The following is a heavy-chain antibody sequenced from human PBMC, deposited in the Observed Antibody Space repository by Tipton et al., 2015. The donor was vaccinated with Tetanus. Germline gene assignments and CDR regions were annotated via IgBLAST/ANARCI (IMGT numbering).Heavy chain of an antibody. D-gene: IGHD3-22*01. Sequence: QLVQSGAEMKKPGASVKVSCKASGYTFTGYYIYWVRQAPGQGLEWMGWIDPNSGGTVYAQKFQGRVTMTRDTSISTDYMELRSLRFDDTAVYYCARDRGDYIYYGMDVWGPGTTVTVS. CDR1: GYTFTGYY. J-gene: IGHJ6*02. V-gene: IGHV1-2*02. CDR2: IDPNSGGT. CDR3: ARDRGDYIYYGMDV.